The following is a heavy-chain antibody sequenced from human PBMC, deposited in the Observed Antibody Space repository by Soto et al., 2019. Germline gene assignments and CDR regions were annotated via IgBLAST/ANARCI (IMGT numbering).Heavy chain of an antibody. CDR2: ISGSGGRT. CDR3: AKGGYYSLFDI. V-gene: IGHV3-23*01. D-gene: IGHD3-16*01. Sequence: GGSLRLSCVASGFPFSSYAMSWVRQTPGKGLEWVSGISGSGGRTYYADSVKGRFTISRDSSNNTLSLQMHILRVEDTAVYFCAKGGYYSLFDIWGQGTMVTVSS. J-gene: IGHJ3*02. CDR1: GFPFSSYA.